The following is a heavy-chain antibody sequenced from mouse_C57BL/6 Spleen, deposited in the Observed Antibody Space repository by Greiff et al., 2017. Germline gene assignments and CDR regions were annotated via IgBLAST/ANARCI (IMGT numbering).Heavy chain of an antibody. CDR2: IYWDDDK. CDR1: GFSLSTSGMG. CDR3: ARKDYYGNRAWFAY. Sequence: QVTLKVSGPGILQSSQTLSLTCSFSGFSLSTSGMGVSWTRQPSGKGLEWLAPIYWDDDKRYNPSLKGRLTISKDTSRNQVFLKITSVDTADTATYYWARKDYYGNRAWFAYWGQGTLVTVSA. J-gene: IGHJ3*01. V-gene: IGHV8-12*01. D-gene: IGHD2-1*01.